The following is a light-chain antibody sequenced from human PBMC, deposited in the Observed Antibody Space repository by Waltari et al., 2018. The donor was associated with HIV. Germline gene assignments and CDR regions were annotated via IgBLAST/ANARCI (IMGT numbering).Light chain of an antibody. CDR3: EQSYGSPHT. CDR1: QSISTY. V-gene: IGKV1-39*01. Sequence: DIQMTQSPSSLSASVGDGVTITCRASQSISTYLNWYQQKPGKAPKLLIYGASSLQSGVPLRFTGGGSGTVFTLAISSLQSEDFATYYCEQSYGSPHTFGRGPRWRS. CDR2: GAS. J-gene: IGKJ2*01.